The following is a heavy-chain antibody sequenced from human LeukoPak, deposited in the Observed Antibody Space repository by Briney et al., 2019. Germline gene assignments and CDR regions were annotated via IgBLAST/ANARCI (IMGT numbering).Heavy chain of an antibody. D-gene: IGHD1-7*01. CDR3: ATVTGTTLGFDY. CDR1: GGSINSGDYY. V-gene: IGHV4-39*07. Sequence: KTSETLSLTCTVSGGSINSGDYYWVWIRQPPGKGLEWIGSIYYSGSTSYNPSLKSRVTMTVDRSKSQFSLKLSSVTAADTAVYYCATVTGTTLGFDYWGQGTLVTVSS. J-gene: IGHJ4*02. CDR2: IYYSGST.